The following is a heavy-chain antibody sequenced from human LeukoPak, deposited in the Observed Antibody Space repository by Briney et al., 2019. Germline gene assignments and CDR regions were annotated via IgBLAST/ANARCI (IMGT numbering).Heavy chain of an antibody. Sequence: GGSLRLSCTVSGFTLSSYEMSWIRQAPGKGLEWVSATSSSDAGTYYADSVRGRFTISRDNSKNTLYLQMNSLRAEDAAVYYCARAPVTSCRGAYCYPFDYWGQGTLVTVSS. CDR1: GFTLSSYE. CDR2: TSSSDAGT. CDR3: ARAPVTSCRGAYCYPFDY. J-gene: IGHJ4*02. V-gene: IGHV3-23*01. D-gene: IGHD2-21*01.